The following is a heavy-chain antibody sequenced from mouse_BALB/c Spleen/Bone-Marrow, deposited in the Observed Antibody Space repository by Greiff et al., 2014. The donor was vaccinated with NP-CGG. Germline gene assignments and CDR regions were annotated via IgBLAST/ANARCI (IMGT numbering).Heavy chain of an antibody. V-gene: IGHV5-4*02. CDR1: GFTFSDYY. D-gene: IGHD3-3*01. J-gene: IGHJ3*01. CDR3: AREGDGAY. Sequence: DVMLVESGGGLVKPGGSLKLSCAASGFTFSDYYMYWVRQTPEKRLEWVATISDGGSYTYYPDSVKGRFTISRDNAKNNLYLQMSSLKSEDTAKYYSAREGDGAYWGQGTLVTVSA. CDR2: ISDGGSYT.